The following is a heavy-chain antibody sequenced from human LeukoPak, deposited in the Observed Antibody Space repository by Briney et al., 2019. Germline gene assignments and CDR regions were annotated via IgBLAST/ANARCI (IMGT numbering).Heavy chain of an antibody. V-gene: IGHV4-31*03. CDR3: ASMNRDGFKYYFDY. Sequence: SETLSLTCTVSGGSISSDGYYWSWIRQHPGKGLEWIGYIYYSGSTYYNPSLMSRVSMSVDTSKNQLSLKLSSVTAADTAVYYCASMNRDGFKYYFDYWGQGTLVTVSS. D-gene: IGHD5-24*01. CDR2: IYYSGST. CDR1: GGSISSDGYY. J-gene: IGHJ4*02.